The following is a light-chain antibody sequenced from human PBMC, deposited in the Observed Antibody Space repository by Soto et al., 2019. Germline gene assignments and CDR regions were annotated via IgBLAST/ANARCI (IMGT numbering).Light chain of an antibody. CDR2: DAS. CDR1: QSISNW. CDR3: QQYSSSST. V-gene: IGKV1-5*01. J-gene: IGKJ1*01. Sequence: IHMTQSPSTLPASFGDRVTITCRASQSISNWLAWYQQKPGKAPNLLIYDASSLQSGVPSRFSGSGFGTEFTLTISSLQPGDFATDYCQQYSSSSTFGQGTKVDIK.